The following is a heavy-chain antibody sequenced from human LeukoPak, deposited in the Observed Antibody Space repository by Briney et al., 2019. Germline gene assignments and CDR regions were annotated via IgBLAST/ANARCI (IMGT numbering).Heavy chain of an antibody. V-gene: IGHV3-7*01. CDR1: GFTFSSYW. J-gene: IGHJ4*02. CDR3: ASSAALVTGRFDY. Sequence: GGSLRLSCAASGFTFSSYWMSWVRQAPGKGLEWVANIKQDGSEKYYVDSVKGRFTISRDNAKNSLYLQMNSLRAEDTAVYYCASSAALVTGRFDYWGQGTLVTVSS. CDR2: IKQDGSEK. D-gene: IGHD5-18*01.